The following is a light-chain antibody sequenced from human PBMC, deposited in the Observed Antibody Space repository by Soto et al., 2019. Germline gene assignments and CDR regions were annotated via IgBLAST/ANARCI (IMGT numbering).Light chain of an antibody. J-gene: IGLJ2*01. Sequence: QPVLTQSPSASASLGASVKLTCTLSSGHSSYAIAWHQQQPEKGPRYLMKLNSDGSHSKGDGIPDRFSGSSSGAERYLTISSLQSEDEADYYCQTWGTGGGETVVFGGGTKVTVL. CDR3: QTWGTGGGETVV. CDR2: LNSDGSH. CDR1: SGHSSYA. V-gene: IGLV4-69*01.